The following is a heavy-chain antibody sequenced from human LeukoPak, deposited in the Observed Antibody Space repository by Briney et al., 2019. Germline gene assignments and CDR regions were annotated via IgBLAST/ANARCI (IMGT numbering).Heavy chain of an antibody. CDR2: ISGSGGST. CDR1: GFTFSSYG. D-gene: IGHD3-16*02. J-gene: IGHJ3*02. Sequence: GGSLRLSCAASGFTFSSYGMSWVRQAPGKGLEWVSAISGSGGSTYYADSVKGRFTISRDNSKNTLYLQMNSLRAEDTAVYYCAKVVRDYVWGSYRFDAFDIWGQGTMVTVSS. CDR3: AKVVRDYVWGSYRFDAFDI. V-gene: IGHV3-23*01.